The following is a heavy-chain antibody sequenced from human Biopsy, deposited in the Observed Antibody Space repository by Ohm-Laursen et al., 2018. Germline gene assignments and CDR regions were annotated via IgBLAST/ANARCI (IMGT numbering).Heavy chain of an antibody. CDR3: ARVRGGFLEWFDY. CDR1: GGSIISYY. V-gene: IGHV4-59*01. Sequence: PGTLSLTCSVSGGSIISYYWTWIRQPPGKVMEWIASIYYSGTTHKNPSLKSRVTISVDTSQGLLSLDLSSVTAADTAVYYCARVRGGFLEWFDYWGQGTLVTVSS. J-gene: IGHJ5*01. CDR2: IYYSGTT. D-gene: IGHD3-3*01.